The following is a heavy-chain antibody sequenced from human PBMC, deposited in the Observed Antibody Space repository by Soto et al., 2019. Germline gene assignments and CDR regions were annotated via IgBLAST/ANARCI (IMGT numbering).Heavy chain of an antibody. CDR3: TKPRQYPTSKMSLPQYYYTLDV. CDR2: IYPGDSDT. Sequence: GESLKISCKATGYRFTNYWIGWERQMPGKVLEWMGTIYPGDSDTRYGPAFEGQVTISADRSITTAYLQWSSLKASDTAVYFCTKPRQYPTSKMSLPQYYYTLDVSGQGTTGT. V-gene: IGHV5-51*01. J-gene: IGHJ6*01. CDR1: GYRFTNYW. D-gene: IGHD1-26*01.